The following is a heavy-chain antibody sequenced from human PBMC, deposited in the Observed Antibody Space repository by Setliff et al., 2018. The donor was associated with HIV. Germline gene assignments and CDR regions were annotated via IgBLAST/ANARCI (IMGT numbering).Heavy chain of an antibody. J-gene: IGHJ3*02. CDR3: ARDQGYSYGSGPFHS. D-gene: IGHD5-18*01. CDR1: GGSISSGGYY. Sequence: PSETLSLTCTVSGGSISSGGYYWSWIRQHPGKGLEWIGYIYYSDTTYYNPSLKSRVTISVDKSKNHFSLKLTSVTAADTAVYYCARDQGYSYGSGPFHSWGQGTMVTVTS. V-gene: IGHV4-31*03. CDR2: IYYSDTT.